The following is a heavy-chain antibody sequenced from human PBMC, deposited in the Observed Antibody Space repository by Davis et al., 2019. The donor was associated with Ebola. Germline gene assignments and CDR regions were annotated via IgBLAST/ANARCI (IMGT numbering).Heavy chain of an antibody. V-gene: IGHV1-46*03. J-gene: IGHJ3*02. CDR2: INPNDGRT. D-gene: IGHD5-12*01. CDR1: GYTFTNYY. Sequence: ASVQVSCKASGYTFTNYYMHWVRQAPGQGLEWMGMINPNDGRTIYAQKFQGRVTVTRDTSTTTVYMDLSSLRSEDTALYYCTTPGGQDSGYDVFDIWGLGTMVTVSS. CDR3: TTPGGQDSGYDVFDI.